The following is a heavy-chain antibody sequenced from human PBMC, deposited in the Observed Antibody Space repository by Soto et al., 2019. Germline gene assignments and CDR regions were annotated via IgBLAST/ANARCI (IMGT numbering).Heavy chain of an antibody. CDR3: ARQLRYSGSYYWPFDY. J-gene: IGHJ4*02. D-gene: IGHD1-26*01. V-gene: IGHV5-51*01. Sequence: PGESLKISCKGSGYSFTSYWIGWVRQMPGKGLEWMGIIYPGDSDTRYSPSFQGQVTISADKSISTAYLQWSSLKASDTAMYYCARQLRYSGSYYWPFDYWGQGTLVTVSS. CDR1: GYSFTSYW. CDR2: IYPGDSDT.